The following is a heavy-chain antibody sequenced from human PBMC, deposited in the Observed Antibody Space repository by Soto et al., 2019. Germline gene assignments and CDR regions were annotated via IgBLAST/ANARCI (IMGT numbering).Heavy chain of an antibody. V-gene: IGHV4-39*01. CDR1: GGSISSNSYY. Sequence: SETLSLTCTVSGGSISSNSYYWGWIRQPPGKGLEWIGCIHYSGSTYYDPSLRSRVTSSVDTSKNQFSLKVSSVTAADTAVYYCARRLFSSTWPSYFDYWGQGTLVTVSS. CDR2: IHYSGST. J-gene: IGHJ4*02. CDR3: ARRLFSSTWPSYFDY. D-gene: IGHD6-13*01.